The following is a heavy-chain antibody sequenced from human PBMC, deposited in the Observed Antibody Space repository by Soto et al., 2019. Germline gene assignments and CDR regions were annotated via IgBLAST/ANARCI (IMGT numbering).Heavy chain of an antibody. CDR1: GFTFSTYA. CDR2: INSGGGGT. V-gene: IGHV3-23*01. J-gene: IGHJ4*02. D-gene: IGHD2-15*01. Sequence: PGGSLRLSCAASGFTFSTYAMSWVRQAPGKGLEWVSSINSGGGGTFYSDSVKGRFTISRDNSKNTLYPQINSLRAEDTAVYYCAKRGTYYFDYWGQGALVTVSS. CDR3: AKRGTYYFDY.